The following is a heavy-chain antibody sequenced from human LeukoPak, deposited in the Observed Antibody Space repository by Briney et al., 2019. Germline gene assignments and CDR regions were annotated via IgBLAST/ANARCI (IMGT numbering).Heavy chain of an antibody. D-gene: IGHD6-13*01. CDR2: IIPIFGTA. Sequence: SVEVSCKASGGTFSSYAISWVRQAPGQGLEWMGGIIPIFGTANYAQKFQGRVTITADESTSTAYMELSSLRSEDTAVYYCARGIAAAGRLLGIWGQGTLVTVSS. J-gene: IGHJ4*02. V-gene: IGHV1-69*01. CDR3: ARGIAAAGRLLGI. CDR1: GGTFSSYA.